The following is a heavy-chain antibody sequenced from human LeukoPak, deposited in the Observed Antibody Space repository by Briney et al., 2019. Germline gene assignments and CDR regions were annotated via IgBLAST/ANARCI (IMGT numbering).Heavy chain of an antibody. D-gene: IGHD3-10*01. J-gene: IGHJ4*02. CDR1: GYTFSTYG. CDR2: ISSYNGNT. CDR3: ARGRFGELRYYFDY. Sequence: GPVKVSCKASGYTFSTYGISWVRQAPGQGLEWMGWISSYNGNTDYEQKFQGRVTMTTDTSTSTAYMELRSLRSDDTAVYYCARGRFGELRYYFDYWGQGTLVTVSS. V-gene: IGHV1-18*01.